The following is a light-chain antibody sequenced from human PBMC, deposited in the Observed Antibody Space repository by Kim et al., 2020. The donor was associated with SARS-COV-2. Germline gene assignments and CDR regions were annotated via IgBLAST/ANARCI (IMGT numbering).Light chain of an antibody. Sequence: ASVGDRVTITCRTSQSINTYLNWYQQKPGKAPTLIIYSATNLRSGVPSRFSGSGFGTEFTLTINSLQPEDFATYYCQQTYRFPLYSFGQGTKLEI. V-gene: IGKV1-39*01. CDR3: QQTYRFPLYS. CDR2: SAT. CDR1: QSINTY. J-gene: IGKJ2*03.